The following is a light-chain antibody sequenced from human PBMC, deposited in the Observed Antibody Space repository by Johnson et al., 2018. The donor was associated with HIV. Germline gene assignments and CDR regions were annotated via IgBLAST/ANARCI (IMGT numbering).Light chain of an antibody. CDR3: GTWDTSLSAPYV. CDR2: KNN. V-gene: IGLV1-51*02. CDR1: SSTIGNNY. Sequence: QSMLTQPPSVSAAPGQKVTISCSGSSSTIGNNYVSWYQVLPVTAPKLLIYKNNERPSGIPDRFSGSKSGTSATLGITGLQTGDEADYYCGTWDTSLSAPYVFGTGTKVTVL. J-gene: IGLJ1*01.